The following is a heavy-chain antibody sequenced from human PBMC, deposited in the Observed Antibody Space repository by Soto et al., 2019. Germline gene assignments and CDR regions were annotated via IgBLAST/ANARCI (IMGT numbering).Heavy chain of an antibody. Sequence: PSLTGTVSGGSISTYYWSWIRQPPGKGLEWIGYIYYSGSTSYNPSLKSRVTISVDTSKNQFSLKLRSVTAADTAVYYCASDRSSGWDQGYGMDVWGQGTTVTVSS. CDR2: IYYSGST. D-gene: IGHD6-19*01. CDR1: GGSISTYY. V-gene: IGHV4-59*01. CDR3: ASDRSSGWDQGYGMDV. J-gene: IGHJ6*02.